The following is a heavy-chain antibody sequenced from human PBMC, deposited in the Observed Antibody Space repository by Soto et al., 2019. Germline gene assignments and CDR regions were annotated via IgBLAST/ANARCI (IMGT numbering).Heavy chain of an antibody. V-gene: IGHV3-13*01. CDR3: ARDTYPRAGMDV. Sequence: GGSLRLSCAASGFTFSSYDMHWVRQATGKGLEWVSAIGTAGDTYYPGSVKGRFTISRENAKNSLYLQMNSLRAEDTAVYYCARDTYPRAGMDVWGQGTTVTVSS. J-gene: IGHJ6*02. CDR2: IGTAGDT. CDR1: GFTFSSYD.